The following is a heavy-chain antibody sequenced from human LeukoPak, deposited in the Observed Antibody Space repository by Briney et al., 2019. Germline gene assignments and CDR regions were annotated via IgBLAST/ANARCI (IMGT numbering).Heavy chain of an antibody. V-gene: IGHV3-11*04. CDR1: GFTFSDCY. CDR2: ISSSGNTI. J-gene: IGHJ3*02. D-gene: IGHD2-2*01. CDR3: ARDVAFYVVVVPAATKNAFDI. Sequence: PGGSLRLSCSASGFTFSDCYMRWIRQAPGKGLEWVSYISSSGNTIYYADSVKGRFTISRDNAKNSLYLQMNSLRAEDTAVYYCARDVAFYVVVVPAATKNAFDIWGQGTMVTVSS.